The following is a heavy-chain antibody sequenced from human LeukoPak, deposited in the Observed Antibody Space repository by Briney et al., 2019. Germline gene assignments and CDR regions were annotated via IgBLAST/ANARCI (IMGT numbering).Heavy chain of an antibody. D-gene: IGHD6-13*01. CDR2: ISSSSSTI. J-gene: IGHJ6*03. CDR3: ASRGSTPSHYYYMDV. V-gene: IGHV3-48*04. Sequence: GGSLRLSCAASGFTFSSYSMNWVRQAPGKGPEWVSYISSSSSTIYYADSVKGRFTISRDNAKNSLYLQMNSLRAEDTAVYYCASRGSTPSHYYYMDVWGKGTTVTISS. CDR1: GFTFSSYS.